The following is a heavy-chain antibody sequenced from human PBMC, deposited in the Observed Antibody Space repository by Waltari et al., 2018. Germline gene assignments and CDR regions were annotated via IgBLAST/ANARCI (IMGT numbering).Heavy chain of an antibody. Sequence: EVQLVESGGVVVQPGGSLRLSCAASGFTFDDYTMHWVRQTLGKGLEWVSLISWDGSTTYYAASVNGLFTISRDNSKNSLYLQMNSLRTEDTALYYCAKDIPYYCSGGSCPLQFDYWGQGTLVTVSS. CDR1: GFTFDDYT. V-gene: IGHV3-43*01. CDR2: ISWDGSTT. J-gene: IGHJ4*02. CDR3: AKDIPYYCSGGSCPLQFDY. D-gene: IGHD2-15*01.